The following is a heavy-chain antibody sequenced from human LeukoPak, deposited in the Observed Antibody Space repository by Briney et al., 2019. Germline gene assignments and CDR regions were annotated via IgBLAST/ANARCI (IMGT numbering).Heavy chain of an antibody. J-gene: IGHJ4*02. CDR2: ISSSSSYI. CDR1: GFTFSSYA. CDR3: ARDLLYSYAN. D-gene: IGHD5-18*01. Sequence: AGGFLRLSCAASGFTFSSYAMSWVRQAPGKGLEWVSSISSSSSYIYYADSVKGRFTISRDNAKNSLYLQMNSLRAEDTAVYYCARDLLYSYANWGQGTLVTVSS. V-gene: IGHV3-21*01.